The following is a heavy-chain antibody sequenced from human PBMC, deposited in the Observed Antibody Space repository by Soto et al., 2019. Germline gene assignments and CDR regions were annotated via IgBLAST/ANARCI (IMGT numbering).Heavy chain of an antibody. V-gene: IGHV3-23*01. D-gene: IGHD6-19*01. CDR3: AHRPIVVSGTRGFAWFDP. J-gene: IGHJ5*02. CDR1: GFTFSNDA. Sequence: PGGSLRLSCGASGFTFSNDAMRWVRQAPGQGLEWVSTISADGGSTYYADSVKGRFTIYRDNSKDTLYLQMNSLRAEDTATYYCAHRPIVVSGTRGFAWFDPWGQGTLVTVSS. CDR2: ISADGGST.